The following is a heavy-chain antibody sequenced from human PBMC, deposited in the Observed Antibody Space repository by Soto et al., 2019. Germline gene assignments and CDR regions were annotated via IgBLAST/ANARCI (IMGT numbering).Heavy chain of an antibody. CDR3: ARGYSSSWGHGAFDI. Sequence: GGSLRLSCAASGFTFSSYAMHWVRQAPGKGLEWVAVISYDGSNKYYADSVKGRFTISRDNSKNTLYLQMNSLRAEDTAVYYCARGYSSSWGHGAFDIWGQGTMVTVSS. CDR1: GFTFSSYA. D-gene: IGHD6-13*01. V-gene: IGHV3-30-3*01. CDR2: ISYDGSNK. J-gene: IGHJ3*02.